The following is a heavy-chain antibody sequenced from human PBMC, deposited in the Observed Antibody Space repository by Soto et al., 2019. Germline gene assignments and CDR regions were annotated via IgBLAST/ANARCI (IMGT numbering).Heavy chain of an antibody. CDR1: GGTFSSYA. D-gene: IGHD3-16*02. CDR3: TSHLGELSFPRAFDI. V-gene: IGHV1-69*13. CDR2: IIPIFGTT. Sequence: SVKVSCKASGGTFSSYAISWVRQAPGQGLEWMGGIIPIFGTTNYAQKLQGRVTITADESTSTAYLELNSLKTEDTAVYYCTSHLGELSFPRAFDIWGQGTMVTVSS. J-gene: IGHJ3*02.